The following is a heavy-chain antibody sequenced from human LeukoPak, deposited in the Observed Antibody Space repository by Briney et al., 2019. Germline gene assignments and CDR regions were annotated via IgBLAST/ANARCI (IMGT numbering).Heavy chain of an antibody. J-gene: IGHJ4*02. CDR1: GFTFSSYA. CDR3: ARDRDFLGSGWSNSFDY. V-gene: IGHV3-23*01. D-gene: IGHD6-19*01. Sequence: GGSLRLSCAASGFTFSSYAMSWVRQAPGKGLEWVSAISGSGGSIYYADSVKGRFTISRDNAKNSLYLQMNSLRAEDTAVYYCARDRDFLGSGWSNSFDYWGQGTLVTVSS. CDR2: ISGSGGSI.